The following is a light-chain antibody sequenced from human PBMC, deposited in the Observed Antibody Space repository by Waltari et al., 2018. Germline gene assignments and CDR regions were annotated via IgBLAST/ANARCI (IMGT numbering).Light chain of an antibody. J-gene: IGKJ4*01. CDR3: QQRYKWPHS. CDR2: VAF. CDR1: QIVGTN. V-gene: IGKV3-11*01. Sequence: EIVLTQSPATLSLSAGERATLSCRASQIVGTNLAWYQKRPGQAPRLLIYVAFDRAAGVPARFSGSSSGVEFTLTISSLEPEDSGVYFCQQRYKWPHSFGGGTKVEI.